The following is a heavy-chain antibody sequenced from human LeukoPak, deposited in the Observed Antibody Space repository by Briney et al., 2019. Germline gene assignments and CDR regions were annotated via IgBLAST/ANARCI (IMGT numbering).Heavy chain of an antibody. J-gene: IGHJ4*02. V-gene: IGHV3-7*01. CDR2: INQDGSQK. CDR3: ARSPTDFWSGYFDY. Sequence: PGGSLRLSCAASGFTFSNYWMTWVRQAPGKGLEWVANINQDGSQKYYVDSVKGRFTISRDYAKNSLNLQMNSLRAEDTAVYYCARSPTDFWSGYFDYWGQGTLVTVSS. CDR1: GFTFSNYW. D-gene: IGHD3-3*01.